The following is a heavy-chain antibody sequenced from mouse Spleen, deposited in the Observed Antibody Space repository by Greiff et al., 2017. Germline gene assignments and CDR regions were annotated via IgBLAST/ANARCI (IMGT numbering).Heavy chain of an antibody. CDR3: ARLYYYGSSGSWYFDV. CDR2: IYPGSGNT. D-gene: IGHD1-1*01. CDR1: GYTFTDYY. J-gene: IGHJ1*03. V-gene: IGHV1-76*01. Sequence: QVQLKESGAELVRPGASVKLSCKASGYTFTDYYINWVKQRPGQGLEWIARIYPGSGNTYYNEKFKGKATLTAEKSSSTAYMQLSSLTSEDSAVYFCARLYYYGSSGSWYFDVWGTGTTVTVSS.